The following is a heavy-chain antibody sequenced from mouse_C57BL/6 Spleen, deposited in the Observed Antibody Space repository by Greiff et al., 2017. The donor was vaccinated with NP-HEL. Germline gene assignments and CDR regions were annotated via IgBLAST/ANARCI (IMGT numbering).Heavy chain of an antibody. J-gene: IGHJ1*03. CDR1: GFTFSSYA. CDR3: TRDPYGNYGDYWYFDV. V-gene: IGHV5-9-1*02. Sequence: EVKLVESGEGLVKPGGSLKLSCAASGFTFSSYAMSWVRQTPEKRLEWVAYISSGGDYIYYADTVKGRFTISRDNARNTLYLQMSSLKSEDTAMYYCTRDPYGNYGDYWYFDVWGTGTTVTVSS. CDR2: ISSGGDYI. D-gene: IGHD2-1*01.